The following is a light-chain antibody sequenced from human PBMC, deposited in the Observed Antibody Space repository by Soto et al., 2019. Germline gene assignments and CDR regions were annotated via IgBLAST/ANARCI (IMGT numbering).Light chain of an antibody. CDR1: QSISSY. Sequence: DIQMTQSPSSLSASVGDRVTITCRASQSISSYLNWYQQKPGKAPKLLSYAASSLQSGVQSRFSGSGSGTDFTLTISSLQPEDFATYYCQQSYSTPPVTFGQGTRLEIK. CDR3: QQSYSTPPVT. CDR2: AAS. J-gene: IGKJ5*01. V-gene: IGKV1-39*01.